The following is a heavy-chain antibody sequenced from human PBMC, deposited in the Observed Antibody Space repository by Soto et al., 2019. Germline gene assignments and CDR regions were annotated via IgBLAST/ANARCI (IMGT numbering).Heavy chain of an antibody. Sequence: PSETLSLTCTVSGGSVSSHSYYWSWIRQSPGKGLEWIGYIYCNGNTNYNPSLKSRVTISVDTSKNQFSLKLTSVTAADTAVYYCAGEGGLLPAHWGQGTLVTVSS. D-gene: IGHD2-15*01. CDR1: GGSVSSHSYY. V-gene: IGHV4-61*01. J-gene: IGHJ4*02. CDR3: AGEGGLLPAH. CDR2: IYCNGNT.